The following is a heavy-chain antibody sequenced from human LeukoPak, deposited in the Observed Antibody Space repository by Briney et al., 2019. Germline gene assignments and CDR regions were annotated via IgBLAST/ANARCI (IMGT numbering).Heavy chain of an antibody. J-gene: IGHJ4*02. Sequence: GGSLRLSCAASEFTFSSYAMSWVRQAPGKGLEWVSGISGSGGSTYYADSVKGRFTISRDNSKNTLYLQMNSLRAEDTAVYYCAKDRRPGSGYDCWGQGTLVTVSS. V-gene: IGHV3-23*01. CDR1: EFTFSSYA. CDR2: ISGSGGST. D-gene: IGHD5-12*01. CDR3: AKDRRPGSGYDC.